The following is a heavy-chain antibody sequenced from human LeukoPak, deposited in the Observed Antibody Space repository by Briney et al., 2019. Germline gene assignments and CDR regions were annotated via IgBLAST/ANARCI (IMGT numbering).Heavy chain of an antibody. CDR1: SGSISSYY. D-gene: IGHD3-9*01. CDR3: ASDILTGYYGMDV. J-gene: IGHJ6*02. Sequence: SETLSLTCTVSSGSISSYYWSWIRQPPGKGLEWIGYIYYSGSTNYNPSLKSRVTISVDTSKNQFSLKLSSVTAADTAVYYCASDILTGYYGMDVWGQGTTVTVSS. V-gene: IGHV4-59*01. CDR2: IYYSGST.